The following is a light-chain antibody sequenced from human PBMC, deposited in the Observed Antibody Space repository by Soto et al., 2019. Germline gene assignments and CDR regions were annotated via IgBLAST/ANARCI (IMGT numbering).Light chain of an antibody. V-gene: IGKV3-15*01. CDR1: QSVSRA. CDR2: GAS. CDR3: QQYQNWHSWA. Sequence: DMVVTESLATLSVSPGERTTLSCRASQSVSRALAWYPQKPGQAPRLLIYGASTRATGIPARFSGSGSGTEFTLTISSLQSEDFAVYYGQQYQNWHSWAFGQGIKV. J-gene: IGKJ1*01.